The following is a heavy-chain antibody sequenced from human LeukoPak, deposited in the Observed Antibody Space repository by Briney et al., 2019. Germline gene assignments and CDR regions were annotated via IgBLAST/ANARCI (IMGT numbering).Heavy chain of an antibody. J-gene: IGHJ6*03. CDR3: ARGRSNWKYYYYYYMDV. CDR1: GFPFSIHG. V-gene: IGHV3-30*03. D-gene: IGHD1-20*01. CDR2: ISYDGSNK. Sequence: GGSLRLSCAGSGFPFSIHGMNWVRQAPGKGLEWVAIISYDGSNKYYADSVKGRFTISRDNSKNTLFLQMNSLRAEDTAVYYCARGRSNWKYYYYYYMDVWGKGTTVTVSS.